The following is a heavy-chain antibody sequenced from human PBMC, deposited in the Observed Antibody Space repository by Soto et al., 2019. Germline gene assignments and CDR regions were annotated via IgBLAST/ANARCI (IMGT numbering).Heavy chain of an antibody. CDR2: ISSSSSYI. Sequence: GGSLRLSCAASGFTFSSYSMNWVRQAPGKGLEWVSSISSSSSYIYYADSVKGRFTISRDNAKNSLYLQMNSLRAEDTAVYYCARDHRRGTYSNADAFDIWGQGTMVTVSS. CDR1: GFTFSSYS. CDR3: ARDHRRGTYSNADAFDI. J-gene: IGHJ3*02. D-gene: IGHD1-26*01. V-gene: IGHV3-21*01.